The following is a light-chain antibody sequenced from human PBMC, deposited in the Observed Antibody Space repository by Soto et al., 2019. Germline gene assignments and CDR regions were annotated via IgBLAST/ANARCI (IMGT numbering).Light chain of an antibody. CDR2: AAS. J-gene: IGKJ4*01. V-gene: IGKV1-39*01. Sequence: DIQMTQSPSSLSASVGDSVTITCRASQSISSSFNWYQQKPGKAPTLLIYAASSLQSGVLSRCSGSGSGTDFTLTISSLQPEDFATYYCQQSYSTPLTFGGGTKVDIK. CDR1: QSISSS. CDR3: QQSYSTPLT.